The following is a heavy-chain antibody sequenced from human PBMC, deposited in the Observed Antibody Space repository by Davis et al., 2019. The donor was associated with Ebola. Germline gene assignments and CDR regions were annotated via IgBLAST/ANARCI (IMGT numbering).Heavy chain of an antibody. V-gene: IGHV5-51*01. CDR2: IYPGDSDT. J-gene: IGHJ3*02. CDR3: ARAGGSVTTVTNNAFDI. CDR1: GYSFTNYW. D-gene: IGHD4-17*01. Sequence: GESLEISCKGSGYSFTNYWIGWVRQMPGKGLEWMGIIYPGDSDTRYSPSFQGQVTISADKSITTAYLQWSSLKASDTAMYYCARAGGSVTTVTNNAFDIWGQGTMVTVSS.